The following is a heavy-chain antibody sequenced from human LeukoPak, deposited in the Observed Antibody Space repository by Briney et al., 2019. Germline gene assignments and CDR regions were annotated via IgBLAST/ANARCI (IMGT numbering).Heavy chain of an antibody. D-gene: IGHD3-16*01. CDR2: IYYSGST. CDR3: ARHPLGGDNWYFDL. CDR1: GGSISSGDYY. J-gene: IGHJ2*01. Sequence: SQTLSLTCTVSGGSISSGDYYWSWIRQPPGKGLEWIGYIYYSGSTYYNPSLKSRVTISVDTSKNQFSLKLSSVTAADTAVYYCARHPLGGDNWYFDLWGRGTLVTVSS. V-gene: IGHV4-30-4*08.